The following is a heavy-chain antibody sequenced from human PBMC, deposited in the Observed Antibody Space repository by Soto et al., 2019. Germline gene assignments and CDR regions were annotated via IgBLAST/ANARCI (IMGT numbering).Heavy chain of an antibody. Sequence: QVQLVESGGGVVQPGRSLRLSCAASGLTFSSYGMHWVRQAPGKGLEWVAVIWYDGSNKYYADSVKGRFTISRDNPKNTLYLHMNSLRAEDTAVYYCARESHLGYWDYWGQGTLVTVSS. CDR1: GLTFSSYG. CDR2: IWYDGSNK. J-gene: IGHJ4*02. V-gene: IGHV3-33*01. D-gene: IGHD6-13*01. CDR3: ARESHLGYWDY.